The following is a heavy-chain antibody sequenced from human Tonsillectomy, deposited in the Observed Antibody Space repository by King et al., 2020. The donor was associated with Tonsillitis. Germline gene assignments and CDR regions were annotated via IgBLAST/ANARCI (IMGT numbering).Heavy chain of an antibody. CDR1: GFSFDDYA. CDR2: ISWNSGTI. V-gene: IGHV3-9*01. Sequence: VQLVESGGALVQPGRSLRLSCAASGFSFDDYAWHWFRQAPGKGLEGVSGISWNSGTIGYADSVKGRFTISRDNAKNFLYLQMNSLRAEDTALYYCTKDPDYYDSSTSWGQGTLVTVSS. J-gene: IGHJ4*02. CDR3: TKDPDYYDSSTS. D-gene: IGHD3-22*01.